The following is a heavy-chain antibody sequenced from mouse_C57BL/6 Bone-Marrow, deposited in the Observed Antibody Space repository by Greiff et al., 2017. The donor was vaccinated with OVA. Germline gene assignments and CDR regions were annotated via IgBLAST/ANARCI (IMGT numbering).Heavy chain of an antibody. J-gene: IGHJ1*03. D-gene: IGHD1-3*01. V-gene: IGHV1-82*01. CDR2: IYPGDGDT. Sequence: VKLVESGPELVKPGASVKISCKASGYAFSSSWMNWVKQRPGKGLEWIGRIYPGDGDTNYNGKFKGKATLTADKSSRTAYMQLSSLTSEDSAVYFCARGSGDFYWYFDVWGTGTTVTVSS. CDR3: ARGSGDFYWYFDV. CDR1: GYAFSSSW.